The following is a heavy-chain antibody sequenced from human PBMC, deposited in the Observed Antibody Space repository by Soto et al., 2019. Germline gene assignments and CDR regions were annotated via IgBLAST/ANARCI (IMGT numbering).Heavy chain of an antibody. CDR3: AAGSSGRYYYYYGMDV. D-gene: IGHD6-19*01. J-gene: IGHJ6*02. Sequence: QMQLVQSGPEVKKPGTSVKVSCKASGFTFTSSAIQWVRQARGQRLEWIGWIVVGSGNTNNAQKFQERVTITRDMSTNTAYMELSSLRSEDTAVYYCAAGSSGRYYYYYGMDVWGQGTTVTVSS. CDR1: GFTFTSSA. V-gene: IGHV1-58*02. CDR2: IVVGSGNT.